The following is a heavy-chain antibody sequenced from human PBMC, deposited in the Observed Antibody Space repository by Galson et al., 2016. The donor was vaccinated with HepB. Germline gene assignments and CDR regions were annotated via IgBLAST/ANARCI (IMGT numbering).Heavy chain of an antibody. CDR1: GFSFSTYA. Sequence: SLRLSCAGSGFSFSTYAMSWVRQAPGKGLELVSAISDIGANTYHADFVKGRFTISRDNSKNTMYLQMNSLRVEDTAVYYCAARYGEFLMVFDYWGQGTLVTVSS. V-gene: IGHV3-23*01. J-gene: IGHJ4*02. CDR3: AARYGEFLMVFDY. CDR2: ISDIGANT. D-gene: IGHD3-10*01.